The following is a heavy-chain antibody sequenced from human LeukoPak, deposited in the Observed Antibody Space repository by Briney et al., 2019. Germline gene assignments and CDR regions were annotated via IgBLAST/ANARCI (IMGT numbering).Heavy chain of an antibody. V-gene: IGHV4-59*01. Sequence: SETLSLTCTVSGGSINSYYWSWIRQPPGKGLEWIGNTYYSGSTNYNPSLKSRVTISVDTSKTQFSLKLSSATAADTAVYFCARGRVSSSTWYSTYYYYFYMDVWGKGTTVTVSS. CDR3: ARGRVSSSTWYSTYYYYFYMDV. D-gene: IGHD6-13*01. CDR2: TYYSGST. J-gene: IGHJ6*03. CDR1: GGSINSYY.